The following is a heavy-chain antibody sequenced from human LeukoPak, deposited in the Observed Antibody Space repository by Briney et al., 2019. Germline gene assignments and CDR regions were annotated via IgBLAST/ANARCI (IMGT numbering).Heavy chain of an antibody. V-gene: IGHV3-74*01. J-gene: IGHJ6*02. CDR2: INSGESST. CDR1: GFTFSEYW. CDR3: ARGGVFGRNGMDV. Sequence: GGSLRLSCAASGFTFSEYWMHWVRQTPGKGLVWVSRINSGESSTNYADSVKGRFTISGDNAKNTMYLQMNSLRVEDTAVYYCARGGVFGRNGMDVWGQGTTVTVSS. D-gene: IGHD6-13*01.